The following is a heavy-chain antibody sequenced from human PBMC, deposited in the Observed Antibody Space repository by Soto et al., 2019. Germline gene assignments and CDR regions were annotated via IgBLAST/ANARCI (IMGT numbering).Heavy chain of an antibody. Sequence: GASVKVSCKASGYTFTSYYMHWVRQAPGQGLEWMGIINPSGDSTSYAQKFQGRVTMTRDTSTSTVYMELSSLRSEDTAVYYCAREEAWGGYDPKGGNFDYWGQGTLVTVSS. D-gene: IGHD5-12*01. J-gene: IGHJ4*02. CDR2: INPSGDST. CDR3: AREEAWGGYDPKGGNFDY. V-gene: IGHV1-46*01. CDR1: GYTFTSYY.